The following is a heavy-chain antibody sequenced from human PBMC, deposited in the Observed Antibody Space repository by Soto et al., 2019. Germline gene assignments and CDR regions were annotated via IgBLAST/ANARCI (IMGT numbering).Heavy chain of an antibody. D-gene: IGHD4-17*01. CDR2: IYYSGST. Sequence: ASETLSLTCTVSGGSISSYYWSWIRQPPGKGLEWIGYIYYSGSTNYNPSLKSRVTISVDTSKNQFSLKLSPVTAADTAVYYCARRYGDCFDYWGQGTLVTVSS. CDR3: ARRYGDCFDY. J-gene: IGHJ4*02. CDR1: GGSISSYY. V-gene: IGHV4-59*08.